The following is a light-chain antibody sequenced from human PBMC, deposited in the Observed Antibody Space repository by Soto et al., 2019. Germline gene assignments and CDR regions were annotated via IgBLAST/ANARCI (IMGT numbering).Light chain of an antibody. CDR1: SSDIGGYKY. Sequence: QSVLTQPASVSGSPGQSITIYCTGTSSDIGGYKYVSWYQQHPGKAPKLIIYEVSDRPSGVSNRFSGSKSGNTASLTISGLQAEDEADYYCNSYTSSSTWVFGGGTKVTVL. J-gene: IGLJ3*02. V-gene: IGLV2-14*01. CDR3: NSYTSSSTWV. CDR2: EVS.